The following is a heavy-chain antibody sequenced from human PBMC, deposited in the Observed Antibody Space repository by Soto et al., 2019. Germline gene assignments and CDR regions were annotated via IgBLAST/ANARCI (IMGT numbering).Heavy chain of an antibody. CDR1: GFTFTSSA. CDR3: AAKTAGYYDFWSGYSPLLDV. Sequence: KVSCKASGFTFTSSAVQWVRQARGQRLEWIGWIVVGSGNTNYAQKFQERVTITRDMSTSTAYMELSSLRSEDTAVYYCAAKTAGYYDFWSGYSPLLDVWGQGTTVTVSS. J-gene: IGHJ6*02. CDR2: IVVGSGNT. V-gene: IGHV1-58*01. D-gene: IGHD3-3*01.